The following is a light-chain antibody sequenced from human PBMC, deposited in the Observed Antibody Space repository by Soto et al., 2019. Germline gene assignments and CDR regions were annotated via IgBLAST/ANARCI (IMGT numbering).Light chain of an antibody. CDR2: GAS. J-gene: IGKJ1*01. V-gene: IGKV3-15*01. Sequence: EIVMTQSPATLSVSPGERATLSCRASQSVSSNLAWYQQKPGQAPRLLIYGASTRATVIPARFSGSGSGTEFTLTISSLQSEDFAVYYCQQHNNWPLTFGQGTKVEIK. CDR3: QQHNNWPLT. CDR1: QSVSSN.